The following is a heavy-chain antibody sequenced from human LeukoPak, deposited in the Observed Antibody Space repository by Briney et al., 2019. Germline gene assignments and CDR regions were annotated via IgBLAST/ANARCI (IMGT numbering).Heavy chain of an antibody. CDR3: ARDLLDRPLVRSYYYGMDV. Sequence: GASVKVSCKASGYTFNSYAMHWVRQAPGQRLEWMGWINAGNGNTKYSQKFQGRVTITRDTSASTAYMELSSLRSEDTAVYYCARDLLDRPLVRSYYYGMDVWGQGTTVTVSS. CDR1: GYTFNSYA. D-gene: IGHD6-13*01. J-gene: IGHJ6*02. V-gene: IGHV1-3*01. CDR2: INAGNGNT.